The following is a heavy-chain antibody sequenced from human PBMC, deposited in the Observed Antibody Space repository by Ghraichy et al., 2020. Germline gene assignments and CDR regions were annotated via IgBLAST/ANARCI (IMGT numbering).Heavy chain of an antibody. J-gene: IGHJ4*02. Sequence: GGSLRLSCAASGFSFSTYELNWVRQAPGKGLEWISHISSSGATIYYADSVKGRFTISRDNPKNSLYLQMNSLRAEDTAVYYCARRYCSSTSCLFDYWGQGTLVTGSS. CDR1: GFSFSTYE. CDR2: ISSSGATI. D-gene: IGHD2-2*01. V-gene: IGHV3-48*03. CDR3: ARRYCSSTSCLFDY.